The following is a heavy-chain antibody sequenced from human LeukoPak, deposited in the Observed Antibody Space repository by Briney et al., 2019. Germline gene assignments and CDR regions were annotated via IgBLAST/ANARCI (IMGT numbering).Heavy chain of an antibody. V-gene: IGHV3-48*04. CDR1: GFAFSSSS. Sequence: GGSLRLSCAASGFAFSSSSMNWVRQAPGKGLEWISYISSDSNIIYYADSVKGRFTISRDNAKNALYLQMNSLRAEDTAVYYCARERYGFDYWGQGTLVTVSS. J-gene: IGHJ4*02. CDR3: ARERYGFDY. CDR2: ISSDSNII. D-gene: IGHD5-18*01.